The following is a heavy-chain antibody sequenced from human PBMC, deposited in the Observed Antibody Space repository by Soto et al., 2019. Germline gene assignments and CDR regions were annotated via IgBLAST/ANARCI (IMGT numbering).Heavy chain of an antibody. CDR1: GGSISSYY. Sequence: PSEILSLTCTVSGGSISSYYWSWIRQPPGKGLEWIGYIYYSGSTNYNPSLRSRVTISLDTSKSQFSLKLSSVTAADTAVYYCARVWDTAMDKGTWFDPWGQGALVTVSP. D-gene: IGHD5-18*01. J-gene: IGHJ5*02. CDR3: ARVWDTAMDKGTWFDP. V-gene: IGHV4-59*01. CDR2: IYYSGST.